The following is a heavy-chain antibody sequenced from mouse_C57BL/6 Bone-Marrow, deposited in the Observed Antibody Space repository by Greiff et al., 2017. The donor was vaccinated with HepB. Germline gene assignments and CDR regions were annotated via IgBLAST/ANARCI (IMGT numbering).Heavy chain of an antibody. CDR2: ISSGSSTI. V-gene: IGHV5-17*01. CDR3: ARWLYSNPFAY. D-gene: IGHD2-5*01. Sequence: EVMLVESGGGLVKPGGSLKLSCAASGFTFSDYGMHWVRQAPEKGLEWVAYISSGSSTIYYADTVKGRFTISRDNAKNTLFLQMTSLRSEDTAIYYCARWLYSNPFAYGGQGTLVTVSA. CDR1: GFTFSDYG. J-gene: IGHJ3*01.